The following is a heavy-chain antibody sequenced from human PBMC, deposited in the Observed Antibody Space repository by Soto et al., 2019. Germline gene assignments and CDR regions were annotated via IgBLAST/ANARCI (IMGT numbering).Heavy chain of an antibody. J-gene: IGHJ6*02. Sequence: GESLKISCKGSGYSFTSYWIGWVRQMPGKGLEWMGIIYPGDSDTRYSPSFQGQVTISADKSISTAYLQWSSLKASDTAMYYCASTVGSEYSSSPHNGMDVWGQGTTVTVSS. D-gene: IGHD6-6*01. CDR1: GYSFTSYW. CDR3: ASTVGSEYSSSPHNGMDV. V-gene: IGHV5-51*01. CDR2: IYPGDSDT.